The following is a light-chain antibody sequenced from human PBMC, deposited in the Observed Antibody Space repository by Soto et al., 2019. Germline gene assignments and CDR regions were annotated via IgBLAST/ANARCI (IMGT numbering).Light chain of an antibody. V-gene: IGLV2-14*01. CDR1: SRDVGGNKY. J-gene: IGLJ1*01. Sequence: QSPLTQPASVSVSPGQSLTMSCTGTSRDVGGNKYVSWYQQYPGKVPKLLINKVTNRPSGVSYRFSGSKSGNTASLTISALLAEDEADYFCASSTSDSLYVFGTGTKVTVL. CDR3: ASSTSDSLYV. CDR2: KVT.